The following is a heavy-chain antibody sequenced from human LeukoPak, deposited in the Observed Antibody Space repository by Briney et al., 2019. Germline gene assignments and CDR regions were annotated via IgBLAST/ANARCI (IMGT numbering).Heavy chain of an antibody. V-gene: IGHV4-61*02. CDR2: IYTSGST. D-gene: IGHD3-10*01. CDR1: GGSISSGSYY. CDR3: ALSSRGDYGSGSYYAIDY. J-gene: IGHJ4*02. Sequence: SETLSLTCTVSGGSISSGSYYWSWIRQPAGKGLEWIGRIYTSGSTNYNPVLKSRVTISVDTSKNQFSLKLSSVTAADTAVYYCALSSRGDYGSGSYYAIDYWGQGTLVTVSS.